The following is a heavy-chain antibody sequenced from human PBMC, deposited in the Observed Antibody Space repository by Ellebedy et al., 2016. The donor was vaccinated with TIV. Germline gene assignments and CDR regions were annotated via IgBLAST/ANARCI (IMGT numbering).Heavy chain of an antibody. CDR3: ARGLGVIDY. Sequence: SQTLSLTCXISGDIVSTDSAAWNWLRQSPSRCLEWLGRTYYRSEWYNDYAMSVESRINIDADTSKNQFSLHLHSVTPEDTAIYYCARGLGVIDYWGQGTLVTVSS. CDR2: TYYRSEWYN. V-gene: IGHV6-1*01. D-gene: IGHD7-27*01. CDR1: GDIVSTDSAA. J-gene: IGHJ4*02.